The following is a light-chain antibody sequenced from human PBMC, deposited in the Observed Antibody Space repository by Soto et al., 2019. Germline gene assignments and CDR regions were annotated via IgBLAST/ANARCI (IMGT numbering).Light chain of an antibody. CDR1: GGDVGAYNL. Sequence: QSALTQAASVSGSPGQSITISCAGTGGDVGAYNLVSWYQQHPGKAPKPIICEVNTRPSGISTRFSGSKSGDTASLTLSGLQAEDDAAYFCCSYAGTVAYVFGTGTKLTVL. J-gene: IGLJ1*01. V-gene: IGLV2-23*02. CDR3: CSYAGTVAYV. CDR2: EVN.